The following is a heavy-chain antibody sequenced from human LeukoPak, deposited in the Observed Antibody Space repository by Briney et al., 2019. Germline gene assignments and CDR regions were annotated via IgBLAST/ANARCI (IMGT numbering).Heavy chain of an antibody. CDR3: ARESRFTYCSGGSCFRQVFDY. V-gene: IGHV4-61*02. D-gene: IGHD2-15*01. Sequence: SETLSLTCTGSGGSISSGNYYWSWIRQPAGKGLEWIGRIYTRGSTNYNPSLQSRVTISVDTSKNQFSLKLSSVTDADTAVYYCARESRFTYCSGGSCFRQVFDYWGQGTLVPVSS. J-gene: IGHJ4*02. CDR1: GGSISSGNYY. CDR2: IYTRGST.